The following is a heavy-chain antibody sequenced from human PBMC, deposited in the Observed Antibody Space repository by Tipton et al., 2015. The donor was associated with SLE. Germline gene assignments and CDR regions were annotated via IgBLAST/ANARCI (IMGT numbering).Heavy chain of an antibody. V-gene: IGHV4-59*12. J-gene: IGHJ4*02. Sequence: LRLSCTVSADSFTHYHWSWIRQPPGKGLMLIGSISYSGATSYNPSLKSRVTISVDTSKNQFSLSLISVTAADTAVYYCARLTPWGYDYWGPGMLVTVSS. CDR3: ARLTPWGYDY. CDR1: ADSFTHYH. D-gene: IGHD7-27*01. CDR2: ISYSGAT.